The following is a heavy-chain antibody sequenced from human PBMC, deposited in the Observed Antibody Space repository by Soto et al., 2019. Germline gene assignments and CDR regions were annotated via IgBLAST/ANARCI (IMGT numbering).Heavy chain of an antibody. CDR2: IIPFFGTA. CDR1: GGTFSSCA. J-gene: IGHJ6*02. D-gene: IGHD2-8*02. Sequence: QVQLVQSGAEVKKPGSSVKVSCKASGGTFSSCAITWVRQAPGQGLEWMGGIIPFFGTANYAQKFQGRVTITADESTSTDYMELSSRRYEDTAVYYRARVLVGCTGGNCYYYYGMDVWGQGATVIVSS. CDR3: ARVLVGCTGGNCYYYYGMDV. V-gene: IGHV1-69*01.